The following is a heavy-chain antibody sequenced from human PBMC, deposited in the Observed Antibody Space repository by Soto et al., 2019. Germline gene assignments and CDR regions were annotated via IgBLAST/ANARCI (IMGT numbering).Heavy chain of an antibody. V-gene: IGHV1-18*01. CDR3: ARDSLAPIIAARRVRFDP. CDR1: GYTFTSYG. J-gene: IGHJ5*02. CDR2: ISAYNGNT. D-gene: IGHD6-6*01. Sequence: QVQLVQSGAEVKKPGASVKVSCKASGYTFTSYGISWVRQAPGQGLEWMGWISAYNGNTNYAQKLQGRVTMTTDTSTSTAYMELRSLRSDDRAVYYCARDSLAPIIAARRVRFDPWGQGTLVTVSS.